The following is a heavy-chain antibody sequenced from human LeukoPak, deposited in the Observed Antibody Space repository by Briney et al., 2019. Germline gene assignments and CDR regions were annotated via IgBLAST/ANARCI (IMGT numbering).Heavy chain of an antibody. D-gene: IGHD3-22*01. CDR3: ASGSDYYDSSGYCAFDI. CDR1: GGTFSSYA. V-gene: IGHV1-69*13. J-gene: IGHJ3*02. Sequence: SVKVSCKASGGTFSSYAISWVRQAPGQGLEWMGGIIPIFGTANYAQKFQGRVTITADESTSTAYMELSSLRPEDTAVYYCASGSDYYDSSGYCAFDIWGQGTMVTVSS. CDR2: IIPIFGTA.